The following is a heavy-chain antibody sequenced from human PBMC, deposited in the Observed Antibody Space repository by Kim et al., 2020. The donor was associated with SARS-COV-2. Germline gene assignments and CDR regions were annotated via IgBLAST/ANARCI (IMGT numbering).Heavy chain of an antibody. D-gene: IGHD6-13*01. Sequence: GGSLRLSCAASGFTFSSYWMSWVRQAPGKGLEWVANIKQDGSEKYYVDSVKGRFTISRDNAKNSLYLQMNSLRAGDTAVYYCARVRAAAGRRSYYYYGMDVWGQGTTVTVSS. CDR1: GFTFSSYW. CDR3: ARVRAAAGRRSYYYYGMDV. J-gene: IGHJ6*02. V-gene: IGHV3-7*01. CDR2: IKQDGSEK.